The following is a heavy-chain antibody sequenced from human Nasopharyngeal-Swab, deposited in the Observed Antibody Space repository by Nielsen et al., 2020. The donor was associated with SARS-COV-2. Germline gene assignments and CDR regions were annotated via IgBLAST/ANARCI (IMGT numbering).Heavy chain of an antibody. V-gene: IGHV5-10-1*01. J-gene: IGHJ6*03. D-gene: IGHD3-3*01. CDR1: GYSFTSYW. Sequence: GESLKISCKGSGYSFTSYWISWVRQMPGKGLEWMGRIDPSDSYTNYSPSFQGHVTISADKSISTAYLQWGSLQASDTAVYYCARHPTIFGVVHTPYYFYIDVWGKGTTVTVSS. CDR2: IDPSDSYT. CDR3: ARHPTIFGVVHTPYYFYIDV.